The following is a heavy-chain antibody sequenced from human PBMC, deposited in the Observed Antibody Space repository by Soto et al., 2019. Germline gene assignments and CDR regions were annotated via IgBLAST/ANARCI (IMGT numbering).Heavy chain of an antibody. CDR3: AREGANYDFWSGYYTKYYYGMDV. Sequence: SETLSLTCTVSGGSISSYYWSWIRQPPGKGLEWIGYIYYSGSTNYNPSLKSRVTISVDTSKNQFSLKLSSVTAADTAVHYCAREGANYDFWSGYYTKYYYGMDVWGQGTTVTVSS. D-gene: IGHD3-3*01. J-gene: IGHJ6*02. CDR2: IYYSGST. CDR1: GGSISSYY. V-gene: IGHV4-59*01.